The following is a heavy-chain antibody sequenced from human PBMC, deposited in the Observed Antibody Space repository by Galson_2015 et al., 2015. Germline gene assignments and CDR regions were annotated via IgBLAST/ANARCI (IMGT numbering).Heavy chain of an antibody. D-gene: IGHD6-13*01. CDR1: GFTFNIYE. CDR2: ISSSGGTI. V-gene: IGHV3-48*03. J-gene: IGHJ4*02. Sequence: SLRLSCAASGFTFNIYEMTWVRQAPGKGLQWFSYISSSGGTIYYADSVKGRFTISRDNAKNSLYLQMNNLRAEDTAVYYCARKDSYSISWLLDYWGQGTLVTVSS. CDR3: ARKDSYSISWLLDY.